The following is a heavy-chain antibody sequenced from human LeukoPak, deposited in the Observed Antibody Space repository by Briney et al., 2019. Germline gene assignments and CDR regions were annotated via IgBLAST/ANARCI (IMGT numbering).Heavy chain of an antibody. J-gene: IGHJ4*02. CDR2: ISYDGSNK. CDR1: GFTFSSYA. V-gene: IGHV3-30*04. CDR3: ARDFGYSSGWYAFGY. D-gene: IGHD6-19*01. Sequence: GRSLRLSCAASGFTFSSYAMHWVRQAPGKGLEWVAVISYDGSNKYYADSVKGRFTISRDNSKSTLYLQMNSLRAEDTAVYYCARDFGYSSGWYAFGYWGQGTLVTVSS.